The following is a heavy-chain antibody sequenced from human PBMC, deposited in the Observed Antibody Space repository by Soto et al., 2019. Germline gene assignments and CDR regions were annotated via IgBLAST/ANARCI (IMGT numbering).Heavy chain of an antibody. CDR1: GGTFSSYT. Sequence: SVKVSCKASGGTFSSYTISWVRQAPGQGLEWIGRIIPILGIANYAQKFQGRVTITADKSTSTAYMELSRLRSEDPAMYYSARDHYSNSYYYLDFWGKGTTVTVSS. D-gene: IGHD4-4*01. J-gene: IGHJ6*03. CDR3: ARDHYSNSYYYLDF. V-gene: IGHV1-69*04. CDR2: IIPILGIA.